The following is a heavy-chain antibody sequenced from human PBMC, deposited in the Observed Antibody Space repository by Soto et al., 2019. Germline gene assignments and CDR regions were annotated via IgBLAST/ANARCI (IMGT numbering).Heavy chain of an antibody. CDR3: ARRIAVRPRKNWFDP. J-gene: IGHJ5*02. CDR2: IYPSGST. V-gene: IGHV4-30-2*01. CDR1: GDSISSGGHS. Sequence: QLQLQESGSGLVKPSQSLSLTCAVSGDSISSGGHSWSWIRQPPGQGLEWIGYIYPSGSTYYNPSRENRVTLAVDRTKNPCSLKLTSVTAADPAVYYCARRIAVRPRKNWFDPWGQGILVSVSS. D-gene: IGHD6-6*01.